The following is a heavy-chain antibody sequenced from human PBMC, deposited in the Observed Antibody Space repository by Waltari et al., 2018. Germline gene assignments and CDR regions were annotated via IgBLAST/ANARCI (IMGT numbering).Heavy chain of an antibody. CDR3: ARERYSYGPNYYYGMDV. J-gene: IGHJ6*02. D-gene: IGHD5-18*01. V-gene: IGHV1-69*01. CDR1: GGTFSSYA. Sequence: QVQLVQSGAEVKKPGSSVKVSCKASGGTFSSYAISWVRQAPGQGLEWMGGIIPIFGTANYAQKCQGRVTITADESTSTAYMELSSLRSEDTAVYYCARERYSYGPNYYYGMDVWGQGTTVTVSS. CDR2: IIPIFGTA.